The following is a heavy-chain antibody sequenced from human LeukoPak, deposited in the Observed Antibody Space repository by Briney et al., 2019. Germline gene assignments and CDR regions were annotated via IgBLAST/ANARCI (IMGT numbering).Heavy chain of an antibody. CDR2: ISYDGSNK. Sequence: QPGGSLRLSCAASGFTFSSHAMHWVRQAPGKGLEWVAVISYDGSNKYYADSVKGRFTISRDNSKNTLYLQMNSLRAEDTAVYYCARGRGAVYTRPNWFDPWGQGTLVTVSS. CDR1: GFTFSSHA. CDR3: ARGRGAVYTRPNWFDP. D-gene: IGHD3-10*01. V-gene: IGHV3-30-3*01. J-gene: IGHJ5*02.